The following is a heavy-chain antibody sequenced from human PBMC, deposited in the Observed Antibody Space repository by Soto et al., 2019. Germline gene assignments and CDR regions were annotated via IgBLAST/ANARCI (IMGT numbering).Heavy chain of an antibody. CDR2: ISEGGGST. V-gene: IGHV3-23*01. Sequence: EVQLLESGGGLVQPGGSLRLSCAASGFTFSTYSLNWVRQAPGKGLEWVSTISEGGGSTYYGDSVKGRFTISRDNSKNVLYLQRDSLRADDTAVYYCARAPGDYYYMDVWGKGTTVAVS. J-gene: IGHJ6*03. CDR1: GFTFSTYS. CDR3: ARAPGDYYYMDV.